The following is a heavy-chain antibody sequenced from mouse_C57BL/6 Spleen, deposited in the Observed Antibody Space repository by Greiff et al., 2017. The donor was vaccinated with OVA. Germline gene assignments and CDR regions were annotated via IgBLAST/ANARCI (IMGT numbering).Heavy chain of an antibody. CDR3: ARREGYTKDYFDY. J-gene: IGHJ2*01. V-gene: IGHV1-52*01. CDR1: GYTFTSYW. D-gene: IGHD2-12*01. Sequence: VQLQQPGAELVRPGSSVKLSCKASGYTFTSYWMHWVKQRPIQGLEWIGNIDPSDSETHYNQKFKDKATLTVDKSSSTAYMQLSSLTSEDSAVYYGARREGYTKDYFDYWGQGTTLTVSS. CDR2: IDPSDSET.